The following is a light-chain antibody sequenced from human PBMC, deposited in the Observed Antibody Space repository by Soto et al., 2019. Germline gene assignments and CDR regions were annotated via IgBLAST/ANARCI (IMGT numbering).Light chain of an antibody. J-gene: IGLJ1*01. CDR1: SSNIGANFD. CDR3: HYYYSSLGGSGV. CDR2: GNT. V-gene: IGLV1-40*01. Sequence: QSVLTQPPSVSGAPVQRVTISCTGSSSNIGANFDVHWYRQLPGTAPKLLIYGNTNRPSGVPDRFSGSKSGTSASLVITGLQAGDEADYYCHYYYSSLGGSGVFGTWTKLTV.